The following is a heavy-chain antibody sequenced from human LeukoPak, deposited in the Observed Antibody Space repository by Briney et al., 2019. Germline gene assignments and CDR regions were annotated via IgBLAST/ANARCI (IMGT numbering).Heavy chain of an antibody. CDR3: ARGARIGAAGSFDY. J-gene: IGHJ4*02. Sequence: ASVKVSCKACGCIFRGYYMHWVRQAPGQGLEWMGWISPNNGGTNYAQKFQGRVTMTRDTSISTAYMELSRLTSDDTAVYHCARGARIGAAGSFDYWGQGTLVTVSS. CDR2: ISPNNGGT. CDR1: GCIFRGYY. D-gene: IGHD6-13*01. V-gene: IGHV1-2*02.